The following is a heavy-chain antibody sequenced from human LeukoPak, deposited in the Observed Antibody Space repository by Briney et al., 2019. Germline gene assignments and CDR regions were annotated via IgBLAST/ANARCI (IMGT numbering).Heavy chain of an antibody. J-gene: IGHJ5*02. CDR2: MNPNSGNT. V-gene: IGHV1-8*01. Sequence: GASVKVSCKASGYTFTSYDINWVRQATGQGLEWMGWMNPNSGNTGYAQKFQGRVTVTRNTSISTAYMELSSLRSEDTAVYYCARGTSKGAFGGVIVRFDPWGQGTLVTVSS. D-gene: IGHD3-16*02. CDR1: GYTFTSYD. CDR3: ARGTSKGAFGGVIVRFDP.